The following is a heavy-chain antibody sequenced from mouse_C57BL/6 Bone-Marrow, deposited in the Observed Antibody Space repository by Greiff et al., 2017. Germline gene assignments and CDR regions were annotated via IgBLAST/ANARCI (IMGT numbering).Heavy chain of an antibody. J-gene: IGHJ2*01. CDR1: GYTFTSYW. V-gene: IGHV1-50*01. CDR3: ARGGGITTVVEDFDD. CDR2: IDPSDSYT. Sequence: QVQLQQPGAELVKPGASVKLSCKASGYTFTSYWMQWVKQRPGQGLEWIGEIDPSDSYTNYNQKFKGKATLTVDTSSSTAYMQLSSLTYEDSAVYYCARGGGITTVVEDFDDWGKGTTLTVSS. D-gene: IGHD1-1*01.